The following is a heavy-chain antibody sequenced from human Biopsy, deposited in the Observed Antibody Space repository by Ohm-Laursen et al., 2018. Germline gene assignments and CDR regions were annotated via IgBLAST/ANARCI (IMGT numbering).Heavy chain of an antibody. CDR3: TAGIPGLSRSSDY. CDR2: VKSNANGGTT. J-gene: IGHJ4*02. V-gene: IGHV3-15*05. Sequence: SLRLSCAASGFIFSTYTMYWVRQAPGKGLECVALVKSNANGGTTEYPAPVEGRFSISRDDSRNTVYLHMSSLNTDDTAMYFCTAGIPGLSRSSDYWGQGTLVTVSS. CDR1: GFIFSTYT. D-gene: IGHD6-19*01.